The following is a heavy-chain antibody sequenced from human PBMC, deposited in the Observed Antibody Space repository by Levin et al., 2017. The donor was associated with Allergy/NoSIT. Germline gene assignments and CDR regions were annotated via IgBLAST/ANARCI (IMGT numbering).Heavy chain of an antibody. Sequence: GGSLRLSCVASGITFSNAWLSWSRQAPGKGLEWVGRIKSKTDGGTVEYAAPVKGRFTISRDDSKNTLYLQMNSLQTEDTAVYFCTTYSSSWYYFDYWGQGTLVTVSS. D-gene: IGHD6-13*01. V-gene: IGHV3-15*01. CDR3: TTYSSSWYYFDY. CDR2: IKSKTDGGTV. CDR1: GITFSNAW. J-gene: IGHJ4*02.